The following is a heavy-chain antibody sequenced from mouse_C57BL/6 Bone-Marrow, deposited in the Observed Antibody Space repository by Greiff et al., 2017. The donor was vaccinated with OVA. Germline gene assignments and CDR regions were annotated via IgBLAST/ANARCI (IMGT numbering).Heavy chain of an antibody. D-gene: IGHD2-2*01. J-gene: IGHJ3*01. V-gene: IGHV1-69*01. CDR2: IDPSDSYT. CDR3: ARGGYPGAY. Sequence: LVESGAELVMPGASVKLSCKASGYTFTSYWMHWVKQRPGQGLEWIGEIDPSDSYTNYNQKFKGKSTLTVDKSSSTAYMQLSSLTSEDSAVYYCARGGYPGAYWGQGTLVTVSA. CDR1: GYTFTSYW.